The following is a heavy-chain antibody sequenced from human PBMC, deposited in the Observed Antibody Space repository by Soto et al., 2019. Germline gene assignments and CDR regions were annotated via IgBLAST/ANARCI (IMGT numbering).Heavy chain of an antibody. J-gene: IGHJ6*02. D-gene: IGHD3-9*01. V-gene: IGHV1-18*01. CDR3: ARVPRLRYFDRLLLGMDV. Sequence: GASVKVSCKASGYTFTSYGISWVRQAPGQGLEWMGWISAYNGNTNYAQKLQGRVTMTTDTSTSTAYMELRSLRSDDTAVYYCARVPRLRYFDRLLLGMDVWGQGTTVTVSS. CDR1: GYTFTSYG. CDR2: ISAYNGNT.